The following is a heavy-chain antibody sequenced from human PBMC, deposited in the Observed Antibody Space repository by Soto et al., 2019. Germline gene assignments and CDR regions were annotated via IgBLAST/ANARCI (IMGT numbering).Heavy chain of an antibody. CDR2: IIPIFGTA. CDR1: GGTFSSYA. J-gene: IGHJ5*02. CDR3: VSSFSLLAPFDP. Sequence: SVKVSCKASGGTFSSYAISWVRQAPGQGLEWMGGIIPIFGTANYAQKFQGRVTITADESTSTAYMELSSLRSEDTAVYYCVSSFSLLAPFDPWGQGTLVTVSS. D-gene: IGHD3-3*02. V-gene: IGHV1-69*13.